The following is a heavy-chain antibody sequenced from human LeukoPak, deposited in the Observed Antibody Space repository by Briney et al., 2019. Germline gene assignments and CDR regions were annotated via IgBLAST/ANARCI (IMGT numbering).Heavy chain of an antibody. CDR2: INHSGST. CDR1: GGSFSGYY. V-gene: IGHV4-34*01. J-gene: IGHJ6*02. D-gene: IGHD5-18*01. CDR3: ARGNSSRGYSYGPSTYGMDV. Sequence: SETLSLTCAVYGGSFSGYYWSWVRQPPGKGLEWIGEINHSGSTNYNPSLKSRVTISVDTSKNQFSLKLSSVTAADTAVYYCARGNSSRGYSYGPSTYGMDVWGQGTTVTVSS.